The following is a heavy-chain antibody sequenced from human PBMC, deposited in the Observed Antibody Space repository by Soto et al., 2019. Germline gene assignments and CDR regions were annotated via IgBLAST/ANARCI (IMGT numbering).Heavy chain of an antibody. D-gene: IGHD2-15*01. CDR3: ARDYSGGSSAPDY. J-gene: IGHJ4*02. CDR2: IWYDGSNK. CDR1: GFTFSSYG. V-gene: IGHV3-33*01. Sequence: QVQLVESGGGVVQPGRSLRLSCAASGFTFSSYGMHWVRQAPGKGLEWVAVIWYDGSNKYYADSVKGRFTISRDNSKNTPYLQMNSMRADDTAVYYCARDYSGGSSAPDYWGQGTLVTVSS.